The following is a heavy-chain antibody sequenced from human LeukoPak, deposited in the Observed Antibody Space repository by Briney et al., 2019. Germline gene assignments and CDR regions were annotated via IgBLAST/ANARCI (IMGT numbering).Heavy chain of an antibody. CDR3: ARGLPIYDSSASDY. CDR1: GFTVSSNY. CDR2: IYSGGST. V-gene: IGHV3-66*01. J-gene: IGHJ4*02. Sequence: GGSLRLSCAASGFTVSSNYMSWVRQAPGKGLEWVSVIYSGGSTYYAGSVKGRFTISRDNSKNTLYLQMNSLRAEDTAVYYCARGLPIYDSSASDYWGQGTLVTVSS. D-gene: IGHD3-22*01.